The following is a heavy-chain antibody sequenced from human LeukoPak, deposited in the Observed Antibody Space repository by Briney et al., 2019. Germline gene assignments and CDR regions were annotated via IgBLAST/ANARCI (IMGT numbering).Heavy chain of an antibody. V-gene: IGHV4-30-2*01. CDR1: GGSISSGGYS. CDR3: AREGRSGLDV. CDR2: IYHSGST. J-gene: IGHJ6*02. Sequence: SETLSLTCTVSGGSISSGGYSWSWIRQPPGKGLEWIGYIYHSGSTYYNPSLKSRVTISVDRSKNQFSLKLSSVTAADTAVYYCAREGRSGLDVWGQGTTVAVSS.